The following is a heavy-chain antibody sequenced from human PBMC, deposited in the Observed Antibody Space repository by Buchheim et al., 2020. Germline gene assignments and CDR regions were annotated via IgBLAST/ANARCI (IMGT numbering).Heavy chain of an antibody. V-gene: IGHV1-46*01. CDR2: IKPSGGST. CDR3: ARTYCGGDCSNNWFDP. J-gene: IGHJ5*02. Sequence: QVQLVQSGADVKKPGASVKVSCKASGYTFPRYYMHWVRQAPGQGPEWMGIIKPSGGSTVFAQKFQGRVTITGDTSTRTLYMELSSLRSEDTAMYYCARTYCGGDCSNNWFDPWGQGTL. CDR1: GYTFPRYY. D-gene: IGHD2-21*02.